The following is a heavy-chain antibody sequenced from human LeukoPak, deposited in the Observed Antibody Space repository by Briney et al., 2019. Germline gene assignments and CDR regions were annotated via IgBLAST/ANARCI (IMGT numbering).Heavy chain of an antibody. J-gene: IGHJ5*02. CDR2: IYHSGST. D-gene: IGHD5-12*01. CDR3: ARSLQIRAWPGWFDP. CDR1: GGSISSGGYY. Sequence: PSETLSLTCTVSGGSISSGGYYWSWIRQPPGKGLEWIGYIYHSGSTYYNPSLKSRVTISVDTSKNQFSLKLSSVTAADTAVYYCARSLQIRAWPGWFDPWGQGTLVTVSS. V-gene: IGHV4-30-2*01.